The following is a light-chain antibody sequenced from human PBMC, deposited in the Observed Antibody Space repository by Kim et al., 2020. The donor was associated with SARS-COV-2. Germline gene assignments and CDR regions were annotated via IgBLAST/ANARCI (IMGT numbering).Light chain of an antibody. Sequence: GHKVTISCSGGYSNSGGNAVTWYRQLPGSAPKLLIYANDPRPSGVPDRFSASKSGTSASLAISGVQSEDEADYYCAAWDDSLNGPLFGGGTQLTVL. CDR1: YSNSGGNA. J-gene: IGLJ3*02. CDR3: AAWDDSLNGPL. V-gene: IGLV1-44*01. CDR2: AND.